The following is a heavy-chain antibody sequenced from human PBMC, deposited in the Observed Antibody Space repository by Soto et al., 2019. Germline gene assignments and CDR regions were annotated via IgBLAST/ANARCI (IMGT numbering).Heavy chain of an antibody. CDR3: AKEEGLWFGESNYYYYGMDV. Sequence: GGSLRLSCAASGFTFSSYAMSWVRQAPGKGLEWVSAISGSGGSTYYADSVKGRFTISRDNSKNTLYLQMNSLKAEDTAVYYCAKEEGLWFGESNYYYYGMDVWGQGTTVTVSS. CDR2: ISGSGGST. D-gene: IGHD3-10*01. CDR1: GFTFSSYA. V-gene: IGHV3-23*01. J-gene: IGHJ6*02.